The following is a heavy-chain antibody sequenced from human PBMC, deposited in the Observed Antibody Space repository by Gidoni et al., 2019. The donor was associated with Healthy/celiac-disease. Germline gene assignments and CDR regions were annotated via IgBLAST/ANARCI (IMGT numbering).Heavy chain of an antibody. Sequence: QVQLQESGPGLVKPSETLSLTCTVPGGSISSYYWSWIRQPPGKGLKWIGYIYYSGSTNYNPSLKSRVTISVDTSKNQFSLKLSSVTAADTAVYYCARHRTDCSSTSCYAGNPDYWGQGTLVTVSS. V-gene: IGHV4-59*08. CDR3: ARHRTDCSSTSCYAGNPDY. D-gene: IGHD2-2*01. J-gene: IGHJ4*02. CDR2: IYYSGST. CDR1: GGSISSYY.